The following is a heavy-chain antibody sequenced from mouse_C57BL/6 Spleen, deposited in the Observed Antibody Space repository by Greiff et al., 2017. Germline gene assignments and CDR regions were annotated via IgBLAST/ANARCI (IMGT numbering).Heavy chain of an antibody. CDR2: IDPSDSYT. Sequence: QVQLQQPGAELVMPGASVKLSCKASGYTFTSYWMHWVKQRPGQGLEWIGEIDPSDSYTNYNQKFKGKSTLTVDKSSSTAYMQLSSLTSEDSADYYCARSRGYSVYDDGAWFAYWGQGTLVTVSA. V-gene: IGHV1-69*01. CDR3: ARSRGYSVYDDGAWFAY. D-gene: IGHD2-12*01. CDR1: GYTFTSYW. J-gene: IGHJ3*01.